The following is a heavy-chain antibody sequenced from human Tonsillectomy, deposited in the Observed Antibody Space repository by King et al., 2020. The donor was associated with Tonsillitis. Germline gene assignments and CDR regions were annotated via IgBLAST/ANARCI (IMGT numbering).Heavy chain of an antibody. CDR3: EKDETGGATTGEYFHH. Sequence: VQLVESGGVVVQPGGSLRLSCAASGFTFDDYTMHWVRQAPGKGLKWGSLISWDGSSTYYEDSVKGRFTISRDNSKNSLYMQMNSLKTEDTALYYCEKDETGGATTGEYFHHWGQGTLVTVSS. CDR2: ISWDGSST. D-gene: IGHD1-26*01. J-gene: IGHJ1*01. CDR1: GFTFDDYT. V-gene: IGHV3-43*01.